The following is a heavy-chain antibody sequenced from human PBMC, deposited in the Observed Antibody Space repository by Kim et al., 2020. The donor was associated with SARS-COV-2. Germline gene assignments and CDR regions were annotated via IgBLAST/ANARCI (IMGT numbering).Heavy chain of an antibody. CDR3: AKDTDYYDSSGYYAY. Sequence: GGSLRLSCAASGFTFSSYGMHWVRQAPGKGLEWVSVISYDGSNKYYADSVKGRFTISRDNSKNTLYLQMNSLRAEDTAVYYCAKDTDYYDSSGYYAYWGQGTLVTVSS. CDR2: ISYDGSNK. J-gene: IGHJ4*02. D-gene: IGHD3-22*01. V-gene: IGHV3-30*18. CDR1: GFTFSSYG.